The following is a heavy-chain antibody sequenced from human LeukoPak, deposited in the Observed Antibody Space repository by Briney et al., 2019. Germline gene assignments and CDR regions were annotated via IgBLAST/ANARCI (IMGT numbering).Heavy chain of an antibody. CDR3: ARGASGVYTVTTSWFDP. CDR1: GYTFTGYY. J-gene: IGHJ5*02. V-gene: IGHV1-2*02. CDR2: INPNRGGT. Sequence: GASVQVSCKASGYTFTGYYMHWVRQAPGQGLEWMGWINPNRGGTNYAQRFQGRVTMTRDTSISTAYMELSRLKSDDTAVYYCARGASGVYTVTTSWFDPWGQGTLVTASS. D-gene: IGHD4-17*01.